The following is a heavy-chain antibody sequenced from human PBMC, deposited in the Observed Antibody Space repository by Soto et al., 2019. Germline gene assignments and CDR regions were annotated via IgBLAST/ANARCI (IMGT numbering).Heavy chain of an antibody. CDR3: XXXXQSVTTXXKFDY. Sequence: QITLKESGPTLVKPTQTLTLTCTFSGFSLSTSGVGVGWXRXPXGKALEWLALIYWDDDKRYSPSLKSRLTIXXXTXXXXXXXXXXXXXXXXXXXXXXXXXXQSVTTXXKFDYWGQGTLVTVSS. V-gene: IGHV2-5*02. D-gene: IGHD4-17*01. CDR2: IYWDDDK. CDR1: GFSLSTSGVG. J-gene: IGHJ4*02.